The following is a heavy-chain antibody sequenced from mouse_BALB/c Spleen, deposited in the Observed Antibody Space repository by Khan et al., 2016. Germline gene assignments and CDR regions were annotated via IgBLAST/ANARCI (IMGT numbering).Heavy chain of an antibody. CDR1: GYSITSDYA. V-gene: IGHV3-2*02. Sequence: EVQLQESGPGLVKPSQSLSLTCTVTGYSITSDYAWNWIRQFPGNKLEWMGYISYSGNTSYNPSLKSRISITRDTSKNQFSLQLNSVTTEDTATYYSARSDYYYAMDYWGQGTSVTSSS. J-gene: IGHJ4*01. CDR3: ARSDYYYAMDY. CDR2: ISYSGNT.